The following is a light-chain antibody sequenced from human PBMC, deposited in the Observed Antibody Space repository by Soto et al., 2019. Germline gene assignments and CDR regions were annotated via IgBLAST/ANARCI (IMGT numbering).Light chain of an antibody. CDR3: QQSYSTPWT. V-gene: IGKV1-39*01. CDR1: QSISSY. J-gene: IGKJ1*01. Sequence: DIQMTQSPSSLSASVGDRVTITCRASQSISSYLNCYQQKPGKAPKLLIYAASSLQSGVPSRFSGSGSGTDCTLTISSLQPEDFATYYCQQSYSTPWTFGQGTKVEIK. CDR2: AAS.